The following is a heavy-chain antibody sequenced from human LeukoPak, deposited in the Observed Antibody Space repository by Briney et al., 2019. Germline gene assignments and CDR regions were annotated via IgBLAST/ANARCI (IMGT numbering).Heavy chain of an antibody. Sequence: KPSETLSLTCAVYGGSFSDYYWSWIRQPPGKGLEWIGEINHSGNTNYNPSLKSRVTISVDTSKNQFSLKLSSVTAADTAVYYCARSRVWGSSSSYYFDYWGQGTLVTVSS. CDR2: INHSGNT. J-gene: IGHJ4*02. CDR1: GGSFSDYY. CDR3: ARSRVWGSSSSYYFDY. V-gene: IGHV4-34*01. D-gene: IGHD6-6*01.